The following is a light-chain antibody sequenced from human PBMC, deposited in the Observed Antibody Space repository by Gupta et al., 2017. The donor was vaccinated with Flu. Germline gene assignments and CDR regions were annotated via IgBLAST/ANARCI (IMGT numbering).Light chain of an antibody. V-gene: IGLV1-44*01. Sequence: SGLTQPPPSSATPGQRVTISCSGSSSNIGTYTVNWYQQLPGTAPKLLIYSNNQRPSGVPDRFSGSKSGTSASLDISGLQAEDEADYYCAAWDDSRNGWVFGGGTKLTVL. CDR1: SSNIGTYT. CDR3: AAWDDSRNGWV. CDR2: SNN. J-gene: IGLJ3*02.